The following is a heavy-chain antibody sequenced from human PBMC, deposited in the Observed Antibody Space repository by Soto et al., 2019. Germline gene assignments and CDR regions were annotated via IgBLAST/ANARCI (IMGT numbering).Heavy chain of an antibody. V-gene: IGHV4-31*01. CDR2: IHNSGST. CDR3: ARDLGSEQWFFDN. Sequence: QVQLQESGPGLVKPSQTLSLTCLVSGASVSGDGSYCSWIRQHPGKVLEFIGYIHNSGSTYSNPSLAILIAMSIDTSKNQFSLRLRSVTAADSAVYFCARDLGSEQWFFDNWGQGILVTVSS. J-gene: IGHJ4*02. CDR1: GASVSGDGSY. D-gene: IGHD6-19*01.